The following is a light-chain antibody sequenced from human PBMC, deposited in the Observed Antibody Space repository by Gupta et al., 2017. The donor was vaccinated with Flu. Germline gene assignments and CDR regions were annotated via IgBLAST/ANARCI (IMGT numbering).Light chain of an antibody. J-gene: IGKJ1*01. CDR3: QQTYSIPET. V-gene: IGKV1-39*01. Sequence: PSSLSASVGDRVTITCRASRTISSSLNRYQQKPGQAPKLLIYSASSLQSGVPSRFSGSGSETDFTLTISNLQPEDFATFYCQQTYSIPETFGQGTKVEIK. CDR1: RTISSS. CDR2: SAS.